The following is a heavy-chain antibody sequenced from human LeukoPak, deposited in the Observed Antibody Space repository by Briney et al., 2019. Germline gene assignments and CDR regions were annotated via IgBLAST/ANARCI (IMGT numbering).Heavy chain of an antibody. J-gene: IGHJ6*02. CDR2: IIPILGIA. Sequence: SVKVSCKASGGTFSSYAISWVRQAPGQGLEWMGRIIPILGIANYAQKFQGRVTITADKSTSTAYMELSSLRSEDTAVYYCASPEGGVVVAATYYYGMDVWGQGTTVTVSS. D-gene: IGHD2-15*01. CDR1: GGTFSSYA. CDR3: ASPEGGVVVAATYYYGMDV. V-gene: IGHV1-69*04.